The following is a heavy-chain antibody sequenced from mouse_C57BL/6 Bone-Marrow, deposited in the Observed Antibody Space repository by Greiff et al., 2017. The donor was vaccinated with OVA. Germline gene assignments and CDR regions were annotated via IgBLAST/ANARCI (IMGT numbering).Heavy chain of an antibody. CDR1: GYTFTGYW. J-gene: IGHJ3*01. CDR3: TTPYYSPWFAY. D-gene: IGHD2-12*01. Sequence: QVQLQQSGAELMKPGASVKLSCKATGYTFTGYWIEWVKQRPGHGLEWIGEILPGSGSTNYNEKFKGKATFTADTSSNTAYMQLSSLTTEDTAVYYCTTPYYSPWFAYWGQGTLVTVSA. CDR2: ILPGSGST. V-gene: IGHV1-9*01.